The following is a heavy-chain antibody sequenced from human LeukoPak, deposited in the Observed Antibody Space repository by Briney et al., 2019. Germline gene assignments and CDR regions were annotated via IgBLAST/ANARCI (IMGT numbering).Heavy chain of an antibody. Sequence: GESLKISCKGSGYSFTSYWIGWVRQMPGKGLEWMGIIYPDDSDTTYSPSFQGQVTISADKSIGTAYLQWSSLKASDTAMYYCARAPLLEWPPGCFDYWGQGTLVTVSS. CDR3: ARAPLLEWPPGCFDY. CDR2: IYPDDSDT. D-gene: IGHD3-3*01. J-gene: IGHJ4*02. CDR1: GYSFTSYW. V-gene: IGHV5-51*01.